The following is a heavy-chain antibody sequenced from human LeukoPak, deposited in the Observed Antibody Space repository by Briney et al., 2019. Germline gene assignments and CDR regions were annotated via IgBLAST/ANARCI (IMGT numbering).Heavy chain of an antibody. Sequence: ASVKVSCKTSGYIFSRFDINWVRQAPGQGLEWMGWNNPKSGSTGYSQRFQGRVTMTSNTSTSTAFLELKSVTFEDTAVYYCASGVDNKNWGQGSRFTVSS. CDR1: GYIFSRFD. D-gene: IGHD2/OR15-2a*01. V-gene: IGHV1-8*01. CDR3: ASGVDNKN. J-gene: IGHJ4*01. CDR2: NNPKSGST.